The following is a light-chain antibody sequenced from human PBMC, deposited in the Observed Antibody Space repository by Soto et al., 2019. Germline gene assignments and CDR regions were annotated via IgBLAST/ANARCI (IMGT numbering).Light chain of an antibody. CDR1: SGSIASNY. J-gene: IGLJ2*01. CDR3: QSYDSSNPCE. CDR2: EDN. V-gene: IGLV6-57*03. Sequence: NFMLTQPHSVSESPGKTVTISCTRSSGSIASNYVQWYQQRPGSAPTTVIYEDNQRPSGVPDRFSGSIDSSSNSASLTISGLKTEDEADYYCQSYDSSNPCEFGGGTKLTVL.